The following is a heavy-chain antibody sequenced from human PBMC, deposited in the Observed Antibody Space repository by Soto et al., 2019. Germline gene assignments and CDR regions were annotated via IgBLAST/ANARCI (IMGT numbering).Heavy chain of an antibody. CDR2: ISAYNGNT. D-gene: IGHD3-3*01. Sequence: QVQLVQSGAEVKKPGASVKVSCKASGYTFTSYGISWVRQAPGQGLEWMGWISAYNGNTNYAQKLQGRVTMTTDTCTSTAYMELRSLRSDDTAVYYCARDFTIFGVVIKVCDYWGQGTLVTVSS. CDR3: ARDFTIFGVVIKVCDY. CDR1: GYTFTSYG. J-gene: IGHJ4*02. V-gene: IGHV1-18*01.